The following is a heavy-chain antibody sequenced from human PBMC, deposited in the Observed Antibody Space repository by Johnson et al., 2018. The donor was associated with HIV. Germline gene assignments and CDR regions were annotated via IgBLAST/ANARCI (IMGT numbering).Heavy chain of an antibody. V-gene: IGHV3-13*01. Sequence: VQLVESGGGLVQPGGSLRLSCAASRFTFSNYDMYWVRQVTGKGLEWVSSFGSAGDTNYPGSVKGRFTMSRENAKNSFCLQMSSLRAGDTAVYYCAKFVGAGSYDAFDIWGQGTMVTVSS. D-gene: IGHD1-26*01. CDR2: FGSAGDT. CDR3: AKFVGAGSYDAFDI. J-gene: IGHJ3*02. CDR1: RFTFSNYD.